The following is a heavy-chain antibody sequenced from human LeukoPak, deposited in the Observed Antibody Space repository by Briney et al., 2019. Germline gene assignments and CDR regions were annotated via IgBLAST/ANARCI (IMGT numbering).Heavy chain of an antibody. D-gene: IGHD3-10*01. V-gene: IGHV4-30-2*01. CDR3: ARVDDTMVRGVMGFDY. Sequence: SETLSLTCTASGGSISSGGYYWSWIRQPPGKGLEWIGYIYHSGSTYYNPSLKSRVTISVDRSKNQFSLKLSSVTAADTAVYYCARVDDTMVRGVMGFDYWGQGTLVTVSS. CDR2: IYHSGST. J-gene: IGHJ4*02. CDR1: GGSISSGGYY.